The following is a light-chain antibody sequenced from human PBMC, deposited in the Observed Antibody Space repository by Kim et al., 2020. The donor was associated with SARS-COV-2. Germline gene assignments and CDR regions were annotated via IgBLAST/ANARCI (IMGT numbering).Light chain of an antibody. CDR2: DAS. CDR1: QSVGNY. CDR3: QQRTTWPIT. V-gene: IGKV3-11*01. J-gene: IGKJ5*01. Sequence: LSPGERATLSSRASQSVGNYLVWYQQKSGQAPRLLLYDASYRASGIPARFSGSGSGTDFTLTISSLEPEDFAIYYCQQRTTWPITFGQGTRLEIK.